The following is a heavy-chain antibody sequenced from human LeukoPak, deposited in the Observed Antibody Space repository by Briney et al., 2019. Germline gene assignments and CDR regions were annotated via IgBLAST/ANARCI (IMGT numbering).Heavy chain of an antibody. V-gene: IGHV3-74*01. Sequence: GGSLGLSCAASGFTFSSYWMHWVRQAPGKGLVWVSRINGDGSRTTYADSVKGRYTISRDNAKNTLYLQMNSLRAEDTAVYYCARGFDWDTTMGYWGQGTLVTVSS. D-gene: IGHD3-9*01. CDR1: GFTFSSYW. CDR2: INGDGSRT. CDR3: ARGFDWDTTMGY. J-gene: IGHJ4*02.